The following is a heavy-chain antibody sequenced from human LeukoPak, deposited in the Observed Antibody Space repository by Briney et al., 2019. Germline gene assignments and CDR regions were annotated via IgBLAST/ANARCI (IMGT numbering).Heavy chain of an antibody. D-gene: IGHD6-13*01. CDR2: YSGGST. V-gene: IGHV3-53*01. Sequence: YSGGSTYYADSVKGRFTISRDNSKNTLYLQMNSLRAEVTAVYYCARENDEYSSSWYFDYWGQGTLVTVSS. CDR3: ARENDEYSSSWYFDY. J-gene: IGHJ4*02.